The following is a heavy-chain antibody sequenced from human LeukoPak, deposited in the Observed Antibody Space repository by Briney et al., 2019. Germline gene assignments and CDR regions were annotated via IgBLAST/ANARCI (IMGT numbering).Heavy chain of an antibody. CDR1: GFTFSNAW. Sequence: GGSLRLSCAASGFTFSNAWMSWVRQAPGKGLEWVGRIKSKTDGGTTDYAAPVKGRFTISRDDSKNTLYLQMNSLKTEDTAVYYCTTLNYDILTMPPPLQRSDPPDYWGQGTLVTVSS. CDR3: TTLNYDILTMPPPLQRSDPPDY. J-gene: IGHJ4*02. D-gene: IGHD3-9*01. V-gene: IGHV3-15*01. CDR2: IKSKTDGGTT.